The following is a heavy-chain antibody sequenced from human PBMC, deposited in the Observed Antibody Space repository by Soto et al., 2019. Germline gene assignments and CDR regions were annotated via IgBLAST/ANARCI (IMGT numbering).Heavy chain of an antibody. CDR1: GGSINSYY. CDR3: ARDKITGLFDY. Sequence: SETLSLTCTVSGGSINSYYWSWIRQPPGTGLEWIGEINHSGSTNYNPSLKSRVTISVDTSKNQFSLKLTSVTVADTAVYYCARDKITGLFDYWGQGTLVTVSS. CDR2: INHSGST. J-gene: IGHJ4*02. D-gene: IGHD2-8*02. V-gene: IGHV4-34*01.